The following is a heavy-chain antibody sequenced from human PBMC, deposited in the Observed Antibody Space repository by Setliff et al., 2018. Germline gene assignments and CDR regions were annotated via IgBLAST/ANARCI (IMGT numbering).Heavy chain of an antibody. Sequence: GASVKVSCKASGGTFSSYGISWVRQAPGQGLEWLGGTIPNFGTTNYAQEFQGRVTIITDESTGTAYMELSSLRFEDTAVYYCAREGVDTRSSTDYRYYMDLWGKGTTVTVSS. CDR1: GGTFSSYG. CDR3: AREGVDTRSSTDYRYYMDL. J-gene: IGHJ6*03. D-gene: IGHD5-18*01. CDR2: TIPNFGTT. V-gene: IGHV1-69*05.